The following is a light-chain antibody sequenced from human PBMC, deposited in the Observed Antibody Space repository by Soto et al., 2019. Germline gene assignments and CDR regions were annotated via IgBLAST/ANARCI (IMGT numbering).Light chain of an antibody. CDR2: DTD. V-gene: IGLV7-46*01. CDR3: LLSYSAARQVV. CDR1: TGSVTSDHY. Sequence: QTVVTQEPSLTVSPGGTVTVTCGSSTGSVTSDHYPYWFQQKPGQAPMTLIYDTDNKHSWTPARFSGSLFGGKAALTLSGAQPQDEAEYFCLLSYSAARQVVFGGGTKLTVL. J-gene: IGLJ2*01.